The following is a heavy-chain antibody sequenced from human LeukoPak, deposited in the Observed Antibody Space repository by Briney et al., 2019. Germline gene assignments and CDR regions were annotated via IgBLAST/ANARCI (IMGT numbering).Heavy chain of an antibody. V-gene: IGHV3-30-3*01. CDR2: ISYDGSNK. J-gene: IGHJ4*02. CDR1: GFTFTRYA. Sequence: GGSLRLSCAASGFTFTRYALHWVRQAPGKGLDWVAVISYDGSNKYYADSVKGRFTISRDNSKNTVSLQMNSLRAEDTAVYYCARDAADCSSTSCSYYYFDYWGQGTLVTVSS. D-gene: IGHD2-2*01. CDR3: ARDAADCSSTSCSYYYFDY.